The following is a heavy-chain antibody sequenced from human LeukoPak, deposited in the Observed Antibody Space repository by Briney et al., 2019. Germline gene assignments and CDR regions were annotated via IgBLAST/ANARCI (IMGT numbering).Heavy chain of an antibody. CDR2: IDWNSGRI. CDR3: TKDVSAGGLDH. V-gene: IGHV3-9*01. CDR1: GFTFYGFA. J-gene: IGHJ4*02. Sequence: GGSLRLSCAASGFTFYGFAMHWVRHAPGKGLEWVSGIDWNSGRIGYAGSVKGRFTISRDNAKNSLDLQMNSLRVEDTALYYCTKDVSAGGLDHWGQGTLVTVSS. D-gene: IGHD6-13*01.